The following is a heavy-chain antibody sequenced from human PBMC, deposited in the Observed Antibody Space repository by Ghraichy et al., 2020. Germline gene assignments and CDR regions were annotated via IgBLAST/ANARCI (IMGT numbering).Heavy chain of an antibody. CDR3: ARDSFDGSTRSYYGMDV. CDR1: GFTFSDYY. CDR2: ISSSGSTI. D-gene: IGHD1-26*01. V-gene: IGHV3-11*01. J-gene: IGHJ6*02. Sequence: SLNISCAASGFTFSDYYMSWIRQAPGKGLEWVSYISSSGSTIYYADSVKGRFTISRDNAKNSLYLQMNSLRAEDTAVYYCARDSFDGSTRSYYGMDVWGQGTTVTVSS.